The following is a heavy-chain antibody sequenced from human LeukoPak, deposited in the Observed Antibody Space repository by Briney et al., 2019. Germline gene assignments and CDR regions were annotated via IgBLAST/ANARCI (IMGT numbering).Heavy chain of an antibody. CDR2: ISSNGGST. J-gene: IGHJ4*02. Sequence: GESLRLSSSASGFTLSSYAMHWVRQAPGKGLEYVSAISSNGGSTYYADSVKGRFTISRDNSKNTLYIQMSRLKAEDTAVYYCVKGHLVWERGDYFDYWGQGTLVTVSS. D-gene: IGHD1-26*01. V-gene: IGHV3-64*05. CDR1: GFTLSSYA. CDR3: VKGHLVWERGDYFDY.